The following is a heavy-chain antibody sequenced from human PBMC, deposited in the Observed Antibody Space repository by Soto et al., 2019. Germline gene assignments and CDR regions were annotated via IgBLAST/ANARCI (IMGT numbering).Heavy chain of an antibody. CDR1: GGSISSYY. V-gene: IGHV4-59*01. J-gene: IGHJ6*02. CDR3: ASTVDTAMVFTPYYYGMDV. D-gene: IGHD5-18*01. Sequence: PSETLSVTCTVSGGSISSYYWSWIRQPPGKGLEWIGYIYYSGSTNYNPSLKSRVTISVDTSKNQFSLKLSSVTAADTAVYYCASTVDTAMVFTPYYYGMDVWGQGTTVTSP. CDR2: IYYSGST.